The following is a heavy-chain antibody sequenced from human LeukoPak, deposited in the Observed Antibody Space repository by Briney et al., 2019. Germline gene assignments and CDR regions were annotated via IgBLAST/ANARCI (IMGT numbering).Heavy chain of an antibody. J-gene: IGHJ5*02. V-gene: IGHV6-1*01. Sequence: SQTLSLTCAISGDSVSSNSAAWNWIRQSPSRGLEWLGRTYYWSKWYNDYAVSVKSRITINPDTSKNQFSLQLNSVTPEDTAVYYCARDQMSYYYGSGSSTNWFDPWGQGTLVTVSS. D-gene: IGHD3-10*01. CDR1: GDSVSSNSAA. CDR2: TYYWSKWYN. CDR3: ARDQMSYYYGSGSSTNWFDP.